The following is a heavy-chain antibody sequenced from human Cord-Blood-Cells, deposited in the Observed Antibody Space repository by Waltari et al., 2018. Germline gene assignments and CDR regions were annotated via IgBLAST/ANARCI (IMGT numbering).Heavy chain of an antibody. J-gene: IGHJ4*02. Sequence: QVQLVQSGAEVKKPGSSVKVSCKASGGTFSSYAISWVRQAPGQGLEWMGGIIPIFGTANYAQKFQGRVTITADESTSTAYMELSSLRSEDTAVYYCARDRLYYYDSSGYFDYWGKGTLVTVSS. CDR1: GGTFSSYA. CDR3: ARDRLYYYDSSGYFDY. CDR2: IIPIFGTA. V-gene: IGHV1-69*01. D-gene: IGHD3-22*01.